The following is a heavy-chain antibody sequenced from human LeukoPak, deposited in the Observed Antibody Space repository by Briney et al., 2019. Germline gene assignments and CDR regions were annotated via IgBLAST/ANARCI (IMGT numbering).Heavy chain of an antibody. Sequence: ASVKVSCKASGYTFTSYGISWVRQAPGQGLEWMGWISAYNGNTNYAQKLQGRVTMTTDTSTSTAYMELRSLRSDDTAVYYCARCPRKQWLVSYYYGMDVWGKGTTVTVSS. CDR1: GYTFTSYG. D-gene: IGHD5-12*01. CDR2: ISAYNGNT. CDR3: ARCPRKQWLVSYYYGMDV. V-gene: IGHV1-18*04. J-gene: IGHJ6*04.